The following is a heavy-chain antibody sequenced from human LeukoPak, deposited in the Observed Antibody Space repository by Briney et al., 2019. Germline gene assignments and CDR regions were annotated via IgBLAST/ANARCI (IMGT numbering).Heavy chain of an antibody. Sequence: PSETLSLTCTVSGGSISSYYWSWIRQPAGKGLEWIGRIYASGSTNYNPSFKSRVTMSLDTSKNQFSLKLSSVTAADTAVYYCARDWRFGEWENNWFDPWGQGTLVTVSS. CDR2: IYASGST. CDR3: ARDWRFGEWENNWFDP. V-gene: IGHV4-4*07. J-gene: IGHJ5*02. D-gene: IGHD3-10*01. CDR1: GGSISSYY.